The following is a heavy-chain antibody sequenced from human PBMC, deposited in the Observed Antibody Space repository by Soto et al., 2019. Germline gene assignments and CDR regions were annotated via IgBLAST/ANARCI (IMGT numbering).Heavy chain of an antibody. CDR3: ARGPQVEWYFDY. V-gene: IGHV3-33*08. D-gene: IGHD3-3*01. CDR1: GFTFSSYG. Sequence: GGSLRLSCAASGFTFSSYGMHWVRQAPGKGLEWVAVIWYDGSNKYYADSVKGRFTISRDNSKNTLYLQMNSLRAEDTAVYYCARGPQVEWYFDYWGQGTLVTVSS. CDR2: IWYDGSNK. J-gene: IGHJ4*02.